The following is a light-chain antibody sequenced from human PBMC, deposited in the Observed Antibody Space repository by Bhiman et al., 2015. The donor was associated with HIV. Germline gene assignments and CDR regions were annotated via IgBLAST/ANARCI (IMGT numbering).Light chain of an antibody. CDR1: SSDVGGYNY. J-gene: IGLJ1*01. CDR3: TSYTATASFV. CDR2: EVT. V-gene: IGLV2-8*01. Sequence: QSALTQPPSASGSPGQSVTISCTGTSSDVGGYNYVSWYQQHPGKAPKLMIYEVTKRPSGISNRFSGSKSGNTASLTISGLQAEDEADYYCTSYTATASFVFGGATKVTVL.